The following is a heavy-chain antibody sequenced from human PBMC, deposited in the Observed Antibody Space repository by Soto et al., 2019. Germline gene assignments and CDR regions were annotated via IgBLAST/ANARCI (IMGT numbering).Heavy chain of an antibody. J-gene: IGHJ6*02. CDR3: AGGGVRGVITRTRDYYGMDV. CDR1: GYSFTSYW. D-gene: IGHD3-10*01. Sequence: GESLKISCKGSGYSFTSYWIGWVRQMPGKGLEWMGIIYPTDSYTEYSPSLQGQVTISADKSISTAYLQWSSLKASDTAMYYCAGGGVRGVITRTRDYYGMDVWGQGTTVTVSS. CDR2: IYPTDSYT. V-gene: IGHV5-51*01.